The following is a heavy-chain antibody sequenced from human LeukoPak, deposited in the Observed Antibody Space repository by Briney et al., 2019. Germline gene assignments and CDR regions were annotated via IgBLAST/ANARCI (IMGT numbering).Heavy chain of an antibody. CDR3: AGDYYGSGSSYYSGY. CDR1: GFTVSSNY. CDR2: IYSGAST. D-gene: IGHD3-10*01. Sequence: PGGSLRLSCAASGFTVSSNYMSWVRQAPGKGLEWVSVIYSGASTYYADSVKGRFTISSDNSKNTLYLQMNSLRADDTAVYYCAGDYYGSGSSYYSGYWGQGTLVTVSS. V-gene: IGHV3-53*01. J-gene: IGHJ4*02.